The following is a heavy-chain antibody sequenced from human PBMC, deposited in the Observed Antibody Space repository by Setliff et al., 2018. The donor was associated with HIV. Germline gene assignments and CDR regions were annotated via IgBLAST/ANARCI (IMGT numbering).Heavy chain of an antibody. Sequence: GASVKVSCKASGYTFTSYFMHWVLQATGQGLEWMGWMNPKSGNTGYAQKFQGRVTMTRDTSRGTAYMELSSLRSEDTAVYYCAIGKWGPRGYYYYIGVWGKVTTVAFSS. V-gene: IGHV1-8*02. D-gene: IGHD1-26*01. CDR1: GYTFTSYF. CDR3: AIGKWGPRGYYYYIGV. J-gene: IGHJ6*03. CDR2: MNPKSGNT.